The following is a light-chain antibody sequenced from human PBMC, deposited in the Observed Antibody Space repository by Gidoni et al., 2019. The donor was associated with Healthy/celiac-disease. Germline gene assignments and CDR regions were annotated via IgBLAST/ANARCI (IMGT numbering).Light chain of an antibody. Sequence: AIQLTQSPSSLSASVGDRVTITCRASQGISSALAWYQQKPGKAPKLLIYDASSLESGVPSRFSGSRSGTDFTLTISSLQPEDFATYYCQQFNNYPITFXXXTRLEIK. J-gene: IGKJ5*01. CDR2: DAS. CDR3: QQFNNYPIT. CDR1: QGISSA. V-gene: IGKV1D-13*01.